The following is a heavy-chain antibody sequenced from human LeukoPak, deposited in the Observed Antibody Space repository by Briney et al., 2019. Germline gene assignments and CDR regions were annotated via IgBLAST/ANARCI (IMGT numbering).Heavy chain of an antibody. CDR3: AKDSVAGTELPDY. Sequence: GGSLRLSCAASGFTFSSYSMNWVRQAPGKGLEWVSSISSSSSYIYYADSVKGRFTISRDNAKNSLYLQMNSLRAEDTALYYCAKDSVAGTELPDYWGQGTLVTVSS. CDR2: ISSSSSYI. D-gene: IGHD6-19*01. V-gene: IGHV3-21*04. CDR1: GFTFSSYS. J-gene: IGHJ4*02.